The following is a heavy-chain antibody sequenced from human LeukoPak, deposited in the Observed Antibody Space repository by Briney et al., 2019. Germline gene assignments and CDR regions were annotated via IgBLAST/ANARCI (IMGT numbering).Heavy chain of an antibody. CDR1: GGSFSGYY. D-gene: IGHD2-15*01. CDR2: INHSGST. J-gene: IGHJ3*02. V-gene: IGHV4-34*01. Sequence: SETLSLTCAVYGGSFSGYYWSWIRQPPGKGLEWIGEINHSGSTNYNPSSKSRVTISVDSSKNQLSLKLSSVTAADTAVYYCARAMDMVVVVVATPPAFDIWGQGTMFTVSS. CDR3: ARAMDMVVVVVATPPAFDI.